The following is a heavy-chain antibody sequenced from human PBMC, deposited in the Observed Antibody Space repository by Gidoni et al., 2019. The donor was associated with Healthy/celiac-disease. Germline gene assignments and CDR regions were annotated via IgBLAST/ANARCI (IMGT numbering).Heavy chain of an antibody. V-gene: IGHV4-39*01. CDR2: IYYSGST. CDR1: GGSISSSSYY. Sequence: QLQLQESGPGLVQPSETLSLTCTVSGGSISSSSYYWGWIRQPPGKGLEWIGSIYYSGSTYYNPSLKSRVTISVDTSKNQFSLKLSAVTAADTAVYYCARHVFSSGYWFDPWGQGTLVTVSS. D-gene: IGHD3-22*01. CDR3: ARHVFSSGYWFDP. J-gene: IGHJ5*02.